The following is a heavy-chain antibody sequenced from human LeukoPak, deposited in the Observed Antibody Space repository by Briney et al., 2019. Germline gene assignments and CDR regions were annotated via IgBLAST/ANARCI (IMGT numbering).Heavy chain of an antibody. V-gene: IGHV4-4*09. Sequence: SETLSLTCTVSGGSISGGFWRWFGQPPGRGRDGIDFVYTSGSTNYNPSLKSRVTTSVDTSKSQFALKLSSVTAADTAVYYCAKSYFDYSTYYSYYFNLWGQGALVTVSS. CDR1: GGSISGGF. CDR3: AKSYFDYSTYYSYYFNL. D-gene: IGHD4-11*01. CDR2: VYTSGST. J-gene: IGHJ4*02.